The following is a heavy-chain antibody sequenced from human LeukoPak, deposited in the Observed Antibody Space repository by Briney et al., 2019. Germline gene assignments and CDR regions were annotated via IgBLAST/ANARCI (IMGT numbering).Heavy chain of an antibody. Sequence: GGSLRLSCTASGFTFSRHGMHWVRQAPGKGLEWVAYIRHDGSEKYYGDSVKGRFTISRDNSENTLYLQMNSLRPEDTAVYYCAKGSYYCGNNCPQYYYNMDVWGRGTTVIVSS. J-gene: IGHJ6*03. CDR2: IRHDGSEK. CDR3: AKGSYYCGNNCPQYYYNMDV. CDR1: GFTFSRHG. V-gene: IGHV3-30*02. D-gene: IGHD2-21*01.